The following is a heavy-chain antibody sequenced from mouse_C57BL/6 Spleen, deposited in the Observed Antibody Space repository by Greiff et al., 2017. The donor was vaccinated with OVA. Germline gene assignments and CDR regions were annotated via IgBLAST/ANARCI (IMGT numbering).Heavy chain of an antibody. V-gene: IGHV1-26*01. Sequence: EVKLQQSGPELVKPGASVKISCKASGYTFTDYYMNWVKQSHGKSLEWIGDINPNNGGTSYNQKFKGKATVTVDKSSSTAYMELRSLTSEDSAVYYCARGHYGSTSDYWGQGTTLTVSS. CDR2: INPNNGGT. D-gene: IGHD1-1*01. J-gene: IGHJ2*01. CDR3: ARGHYGSTSDY. CDR1: GYTFTDYY.